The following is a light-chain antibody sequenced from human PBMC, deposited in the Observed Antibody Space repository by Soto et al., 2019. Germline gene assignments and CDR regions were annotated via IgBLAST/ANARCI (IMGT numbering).Light chain of an antibody. CDR2: TAS. CDR3: QQYNIYPWT. CDR1: QNIINY. J-gene: IGKJ1*01. V-gene: IGKV1-5*03. Sequence: DIQMTQSPSTLSASVEDRVTITCRASQNIINYLAWYQQKPGKAPKLLIYTASSLETGVPSRFSGSGSGTEFTLTVSSLQPDDFGTYYCQQYNIYPWTFGQGTKVEIK.